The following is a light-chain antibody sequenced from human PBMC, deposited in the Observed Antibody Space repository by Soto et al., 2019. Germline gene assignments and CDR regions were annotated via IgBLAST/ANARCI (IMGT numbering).Light chain of an antibody. J-gene: IGKJ2*01. CDR2: GAS. Sequence: EIVMTQSPATLSVSPGERATLSCRASQSVSSNLAWYQQKPGQAPRLLIYGASTRATGIQARFSGSGSGTEFTLTISSLQSEDFAVYYCQQYNNWPPVYTFGQGTKLEIK. V-gene: IGKV3-15*01. CDR1: QSVSSN. CDR3: QQYNNWPPVYT.